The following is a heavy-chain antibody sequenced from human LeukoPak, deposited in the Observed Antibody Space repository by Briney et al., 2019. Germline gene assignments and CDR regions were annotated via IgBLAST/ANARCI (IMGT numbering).Heavy chain of an antibody. J-gene: IGHJ3*02. CDR3: ARDLYYASSGGALHI. V-gene: IGHV1-2*02. Sequence: GASVKVSCKASGYTFTDYHMHWVRQAPGQGLEWMGCINPKSGDASYNQAFQGRVTMTRDTSISTAYMELSSLRSEDTAIYYCARDLYYASSGGALHIWGQGTLFTVSS. CDR1: GYTFTDYH. D-gene: IGHD3-22*01. CDR2: INPKSGDA.